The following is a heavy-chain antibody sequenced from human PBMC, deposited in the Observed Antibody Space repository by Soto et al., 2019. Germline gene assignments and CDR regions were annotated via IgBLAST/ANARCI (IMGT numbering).Heavy chain of an antibody. J-gene: IGHJ3*01. CDR2: IWPGDSDT. V-gene: IGHV5-51*01. Sequence: PRPALKISCKGSGYSFTTYWIASVRQMPGKGLEWMGIIWPGDSDTRYSPSFQGQVTIARDNSKNTLFLQMSGLGVDDSAVYYCVRDDDAGPNAFDLWGQGTLVTVSS. CDR3: VRDDDAGPNAFDL. CDR1: GYSFTTYW. D-gene: IGHD3-16*01.